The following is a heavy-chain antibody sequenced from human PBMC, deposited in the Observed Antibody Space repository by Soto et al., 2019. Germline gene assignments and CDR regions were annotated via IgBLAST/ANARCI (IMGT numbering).Heavy chain of an antibody. CDR1: GFNFSSYG. J-gene: IGHJ4*02. CDR2: IWNDGSNE. D-gene: IGHD1-1*01. CDR3: ARARWLQLPYYFDY. Sequence: GGSLRLSCEASGFNFSSYGIHWVRQAPGKGLEWVAIIWNDGSNEYYADSVKGRFTISRDNSKNTLYLQMNSLRAEDTAVYYCARARWLQLPYYFDYWGQGTLVTVSS. V-gene: IGHV3-30*02.